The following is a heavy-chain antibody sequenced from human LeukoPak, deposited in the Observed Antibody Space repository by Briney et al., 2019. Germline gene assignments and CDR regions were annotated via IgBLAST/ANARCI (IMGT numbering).Heavy chain of an antibody. CDR3: ARDGGSWYEDDAFDI. J-gene: IGHJ3*02. D-gene: IGHD6-13*01. Sequence: PGGSLRLSCEVSEFSLSSFWMTWVRQAPGKGLEWVANIKEDGSEKNYVDSVKGRFTISRDTAKNSLYLQMNSLRAEDTAVYYCARDGGSWYEDDAFDIWGQGTMVTVSS. CDR2: IKEDGSEK. CDR1: EFSLSSFW. V-gene: IGHV3-7*03.